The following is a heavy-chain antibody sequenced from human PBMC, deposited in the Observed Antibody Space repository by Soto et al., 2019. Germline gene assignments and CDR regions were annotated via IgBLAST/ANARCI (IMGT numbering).Heavy chain of an antibody. Sequence: SETLSLTCTVSGGYISSGGYYWSWIRQHPGKGLEWIGYIYYSGSTNYNPSLKSRVTISVDTSKNQFSLKLSSVTAADTAVYYCARGDVGDIGSLFDYWGQGTLVTVSS. D-gene: IGHD6-25*01. CDR2: IYYSGST. J-gene: IGHJ4*02. CDR3: ARGDVGDIGSLFDY. V-gene: IGHV4-61*08. CDR1: GGYISSGGYY.